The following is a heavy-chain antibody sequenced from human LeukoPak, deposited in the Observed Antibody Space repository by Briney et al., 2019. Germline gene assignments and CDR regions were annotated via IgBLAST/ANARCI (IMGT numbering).Heavy chain of an antibody. CDR3: ARAPLRYFDWLPNWFDP. V-gene: IGHV1-2*02. D-gene: IGHD3-9*01. Sequence: ASVKVSCKASGYTFTNYYMHWVRQAPGQGLEWMGWINPNSGGTNYAQKFQGRVTMTRDTSISTAYMELSRLRSDDTAVYYCARAPLRYFDWLPNWFDPWGQGTLVTVSS. CDR2: INPNSGGT. J-gene: IGHJ5*02. CDR1: GYTFTNYY.